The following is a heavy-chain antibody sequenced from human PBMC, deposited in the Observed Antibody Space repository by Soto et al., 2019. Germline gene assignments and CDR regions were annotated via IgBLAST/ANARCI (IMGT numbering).Heavy chain of an antibody. CDR1: GYSFTNYW. V-gene: IGHV5-51*01. Sequence: ESLKISCKGSGYSFTNYWIGWVRQMPGKGLEWMGIIYPGDSDTRYSPSFQGQVTISVDKSISTAYLQWSSLKASDTAMYYCATIPAADNYYYCGMDVWGQGTTVTVSS. CDR2: IYPGDSDT. CDR3: ATIPAADNYYYCGMDV. J-gene: IGHJ6*02. D-gene: IGHD2-2*01.